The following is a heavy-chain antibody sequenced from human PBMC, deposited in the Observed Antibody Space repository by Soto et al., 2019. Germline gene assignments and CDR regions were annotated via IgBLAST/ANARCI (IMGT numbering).Heavy chain of an antibody. CDR1: GVSISSNNYY. Sequence: SETLSLTCSVSGVSISSNNYYWGWIRQPPGQGLEWIGSIHYSGSTYDGPSLKSRVAMSIDTSKDQFSLKLSTVAAADTAVYYCARLYYDRNGSYWFESWGQGNLVTVSS. V-gene: IGHV4-39*01. CDR3: ARLYYDRNGSYWFES. CDR2: IHYSGST. J-gene: IGHJ5*01. D-gene: IGHD3-22*01.